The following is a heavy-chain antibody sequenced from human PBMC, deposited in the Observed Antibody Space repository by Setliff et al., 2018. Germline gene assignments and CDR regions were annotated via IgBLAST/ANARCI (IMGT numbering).Heavy chain of an antibody. J-gene: IGHJ3*02. CDR2: IHHSGST. CDR3: ARDNIGPDALDI. Sequence: SETLSLTCTVSGVSITSHYWSWIRQPPGRALEWIGYIHHSGSTNYNPSLKSRVTLSMDTSRNHFSLNLTSLTAADMALYYCARDNIGPDALDIWGQGTMVTVSS. CDR1: GVSITSHY. V-gene: IGHV4-59*11.